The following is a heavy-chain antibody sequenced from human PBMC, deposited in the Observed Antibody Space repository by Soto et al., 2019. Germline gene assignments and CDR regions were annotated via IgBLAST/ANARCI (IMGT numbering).Heavy chain of an antibody. CDR1: GFTFSNYW. Sequence: EVQLVESGGDLVQPGRSLRLSCAASGFTFSNYWMTWVRQAPGKGLEWVANIKEDGSEKNYVDSVKGRFTISRDNAKNSLFLQMNSLRAEDTALYFCARDGTNGRYNWFDPWGQGTLVTVSS. CDR3: ARDGTNGRYNWFDP. CDR2: IKEDGSEK. D-gene: IGHD2-8*01. V-gene: IGHV3-7*05. J-gene: IGHJ5*02.